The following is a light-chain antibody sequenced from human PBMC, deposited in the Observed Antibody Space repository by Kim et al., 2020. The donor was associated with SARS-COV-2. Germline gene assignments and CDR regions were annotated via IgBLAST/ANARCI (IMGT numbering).Light chain of an antibody. CDR3: QQYGSSPPWT. J-gene: IGKJ1*01. V-gene: IGKV3-20*01. CDR1: QSVSSSY. CDR2: GAS. Sequence: PGESATLSCRASQSVSSSYVTWYQQKPGQAPRLRIYGASNRATGIPDRFSGSGSGTDFTLTISRLEPEDFAVYYCQQYGSSPPWTFVQGTKVDIK.